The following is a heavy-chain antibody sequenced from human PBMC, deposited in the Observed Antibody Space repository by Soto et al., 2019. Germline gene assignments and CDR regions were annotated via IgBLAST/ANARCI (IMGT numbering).Heavy chain of an antibody. J-gene: IGHJ4*02. CDR1: SGSITSSNW. Sequence: QVQLQESGPGLVKPSGTLSLTCAASSGSITSSNWWSWVRQPPGKGLEWIGEVSHSGSTNYIPSLKTRVTISVDKSRNQFSLRLNSVTAADTAVYYCARNRYGGYDFDFWGQGTLVTVSS. CDR2: VSHSGST. D-gene: IGHD5-12*01. CDR3: ARNRYGGYDFDF. V-gene: IGHV4-4*02.